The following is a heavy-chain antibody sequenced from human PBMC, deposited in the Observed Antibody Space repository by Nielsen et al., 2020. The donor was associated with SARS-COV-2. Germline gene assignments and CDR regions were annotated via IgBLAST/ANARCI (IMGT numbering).Heavy chain of an antibody. CDR3: ARGAVAGTYYYYYYMDV. CDR2: IIPIFGTA. CDR1: GGTFSSYA. V-gene: IGHV1-69*13. D-gene: IGHD6-19*01. J-gene: IGHJ6*03. Sequence: SVKVSCKASGGTFSSYAISWVRQAPGQGLEWMGGIIPIFGTANYAQKFQGRVMITADESTSTAYMELSSLRSEDTAVYYCARGAVAGTYYYYYYMDVWGKGTTVTVSS.